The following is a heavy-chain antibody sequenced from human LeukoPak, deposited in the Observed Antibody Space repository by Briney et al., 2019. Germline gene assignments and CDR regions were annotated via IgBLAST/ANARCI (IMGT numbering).Heavy chain of an antibody. J-gene: IGHJ6*02. V-gene: IGHV7-4-1*02. CDR1: GYTFTSYA. CDR2: INTNTGNP. Sequence: ASVKVSCKASGYTFTSYAMNWVRQAPGQGLEWMGWINTNTGNPTYAQGFTGRFVFSLDTSVSTAYLQISSLKAEDTAVYCCARKTSKLPRYYYGMDVWGQGTTVTVSS. CDR3: ARKTSKLPRYYYGMDV. D-gene: IGHD1/OR15-1a*01.